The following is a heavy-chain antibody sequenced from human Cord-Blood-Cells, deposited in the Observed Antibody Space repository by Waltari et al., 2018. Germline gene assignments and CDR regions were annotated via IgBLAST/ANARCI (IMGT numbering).Heavy chain of an antibody. J-gene: IGHJ5*02. CDR1: GGTFSSYA. Sequence: QVQLVQSGAEVKKPGSSVKVSCKASGGTFSSYAISWVRQAPGQGLEWMGRIIPILGIANDAQKFQGRVTITADKSTSTAYMELSSLRSEDTAVYYCASSLPSFWSGSSWGQGTLVTVSS. D-gene: IGHD3-3*01. V-gene: IGHV1-69*09. CDR3: ASSLPSFWSGSS. CDR2: IIPILGIA.